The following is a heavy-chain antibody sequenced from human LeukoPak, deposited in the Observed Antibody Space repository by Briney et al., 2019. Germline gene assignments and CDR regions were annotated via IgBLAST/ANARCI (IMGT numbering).Heavy chain of an antibody. J-gene: IGHJ5*02. CDR2: IYHSGST. V-gene: IGHV4-4*02. Sequence: SGTLSLTCAVSGGSISSSNWWSWVRQPPGKGLEWIGEIYHSGSTNYNPSLKSRVTISVDKSNNQFSLKLSSVTAADTAVYYCSRITGRGFRNSFRCRGAWFDPWGQGTLVTVSS. CDR1: GGSISSSNW. D-gene: IGHD1-14*01. CDR3: SRITGRGFRNSFRCRGAWFDP.